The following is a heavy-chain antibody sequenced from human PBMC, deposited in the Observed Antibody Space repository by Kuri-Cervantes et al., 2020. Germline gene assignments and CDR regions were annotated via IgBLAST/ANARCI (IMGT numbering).Heavy chain of an antibody. CDR2: IHYSGST. Sequence: SETLSLTCTVSGGSISSYYWSWIRQPPGKGLEWIGYIHYSGSTNYNPSLKSRVTISVDMSKNQFSLRLNSVTATDTAVYYCATSVQWLAPFDYWGQGTLVTVSS. D-gene: IGHD6-19*01. CDR3: ATSVQWLAPFDY. CDR1: GGSISSYY. V-gene: IGHV4-59*01. J-gene: IGHJ4*02.